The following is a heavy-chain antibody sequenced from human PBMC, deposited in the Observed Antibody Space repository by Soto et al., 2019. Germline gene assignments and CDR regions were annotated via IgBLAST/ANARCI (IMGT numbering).Heavy chain of an antibody. J-gene: IGHJ6*02. Sequence: QVQLVESGGGVVQPGRSLTLSCAASGFTFSNYGMHWVRQAPGKGQEWVAVILNDGSNRYHADSVKDRFTISRDNSKNTLYLQMNSLRAEDTAVYYCARDDEYSGNGMDVWGQGTTVTVS. CDR2: ILNDGSNR. V-gene: IGHV3-33*01. D-gene: IGHD3-10*01. CDR1: GFTFSNYG. CDR3: ARDDEYSGNGMDV.